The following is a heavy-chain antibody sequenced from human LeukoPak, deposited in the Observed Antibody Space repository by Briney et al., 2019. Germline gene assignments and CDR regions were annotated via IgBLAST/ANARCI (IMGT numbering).Heavy chain of an antibody. CDR3: ARVQAGSAYDAMDY. CDR2: IKPDGSEK. D-gene: IGHD5-12*01. V-gene: IGHV3-7*01. CDR1: GFSSSNYW. J-gene: IGHJ4*02. Sequence: GGSLRLSCAASGFSSSNYWMNWVRQAPGKGLEGVANIKPDGSEKHYVDSVKGRFTISRDNAKNSLYLQMNSLRAEDTAVYYCARVQAGSAYDAMDYWGQGTLVTVSS.